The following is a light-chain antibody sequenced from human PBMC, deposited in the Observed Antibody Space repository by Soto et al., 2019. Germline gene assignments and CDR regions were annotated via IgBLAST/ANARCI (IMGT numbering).Light chain of an antibody. CDR3: LQDYSYPRT. J-gene: IGKJ1*01. Sequence: AIQMTQSPSSLSASVGDRDTITCRASQGIRTDLGWYQQKPGKAPKLLIYAASSLQSGVPSRFSGSGSGTDFTLTISSLQPEDFATYYCLQDYSYPRTFGQGTRVEIK. CDR2: AAS. V-gene: IGKV1-6*01. CDR1: QGIRTD.